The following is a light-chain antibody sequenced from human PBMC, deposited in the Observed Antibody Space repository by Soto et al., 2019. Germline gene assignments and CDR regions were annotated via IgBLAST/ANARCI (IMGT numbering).Light chain of an antibody. J-gene: IGKJ1*01. V-gene: IGKV3-20*01. CDR2: GVS. CDR1: QSVTSNY. CDR3: QQYTDWPLT. Sequence: EVVMTQSPATLSVSPGERATLSCRASQSVTSNYLAWYQQKPGQAPRLLIYGVSSRATGVPGRFSGSGSGTDFTLTISRLEPEDFAVYYCQQYTDWPLTFGQGTKVEVK.